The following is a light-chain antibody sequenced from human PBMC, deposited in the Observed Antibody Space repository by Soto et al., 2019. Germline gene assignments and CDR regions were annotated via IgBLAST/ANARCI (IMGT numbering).Light chain of an antibody. CDR1: QSVGYN. J-gene: IGKJ5*01. Sequence: EIVLTQSPGSLSLSPWERATLSCRASQSVGYNMAWYQQKPGQPPKLLIFGASNRATDIPARFSGGGSGTDFTLTISRLEPDDFALYYCQHYGASPITFGQGTRLEI. CDR3: QHYGASPIT. V-gene: IGKV3-20*01. CDR2: GAS.